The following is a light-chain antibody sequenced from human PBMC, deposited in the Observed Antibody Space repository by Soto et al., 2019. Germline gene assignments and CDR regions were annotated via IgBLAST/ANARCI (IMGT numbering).Light chain of an antibody. V-gene: IGKV3-15*01. CDR3: QHYNNWPPWT. Sequence: DIVMTQSPATLSVSPGERATLSCRASQSVSSNLAWYQQKTGQAPRLLIYGASTRATGIPARFSGSGSGTEFTLTISSLQSEDFAVYYCQHYNNWPPWTFGQGTQVEIK. CDR2: GAS. J-gene: IGKJ1*01. CDR1: QSVSSN.